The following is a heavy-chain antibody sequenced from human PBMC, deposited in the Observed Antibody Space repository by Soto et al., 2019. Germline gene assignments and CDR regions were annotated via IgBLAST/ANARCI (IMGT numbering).Heavy chain of an antibody. D-gene: IGHD3-3*01. J-gene: IGHJ4*02. CDR1: GFTFSSYA. Sequence: GGSLRLSCAASGFTFSSYAMSWVRQAPGKGLEWVSTISGSGGSTYYADSVKGRFTISRDNSKNTLYLQMNSLRAEDTAVYSCAKVGSWSGYSAHIDCWGQGTLVTVSS. CDR2: ISGSGGST. CDR3: AKVGSWSGYSAHIDC. V-gene: IGHV3-23*01.